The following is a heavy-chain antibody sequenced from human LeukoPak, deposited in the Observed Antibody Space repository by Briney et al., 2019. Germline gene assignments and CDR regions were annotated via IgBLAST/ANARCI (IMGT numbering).Heavy chain of an antibody. CDR3: ARARITIFGVVSQFDY. Sequence: ASVKVSCKASGYTFTAYSMHWVRQAPGQGLEWMGWINPNSGGTNYAQKFQGRVTMTRDTSISTAYMELSRLRSDDTAVYYCARARITIFGVVSQFDYWGQGTLVTVSS. CDR1: GYTFTAYS. CDR2: INPNSGGT. V-gene: IGHV1-2*02. J-gene: IGHJ4*02. D-gene: IGHD3-3*01.